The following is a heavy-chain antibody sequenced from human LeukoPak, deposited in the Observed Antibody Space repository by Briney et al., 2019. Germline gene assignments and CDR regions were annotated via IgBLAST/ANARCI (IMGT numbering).Heavy chain of an antibody. CDR2: ISSASNTI. V-gene: IGHV3-48*01. CDR1: GFTFSSYS. J-gene: IGHJ5*02. Sequence: GESLRLSCAASGFTFSSYSMNWVRQAPGKGLEWVSYISSASNTIYYADSVKGRFTISRDNAKNSLYLQMNSLRAEDTAMYYCARDGWFEDYIWFDPWGQGTLVTVSS. D-gene: IGHD3-10*01. CDR3: ARDGWFEDYIWFDP.